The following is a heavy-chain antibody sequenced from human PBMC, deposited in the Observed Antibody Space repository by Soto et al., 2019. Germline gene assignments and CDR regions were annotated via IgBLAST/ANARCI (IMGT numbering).Heavy chain of an antibody. CDR2: IWYDGSNK. CDR1: GFTFSSYG. CDR3: ARGMYTTTVTSYYYYYMDV. J-gene: IGHJ6*03. Sequence: QVQLVESGGGVVQPGRSLRLSCAASGFTFSSYGMHWVRQAPGKGLEWVAVIWYDGSNKYYADSVKGRFTISRDNSKNTLYLQMNSLRAEDTAVYYCARGMYTTTVTSYYYYYMDVWGKGTTVTVSS. D-gene: IGHD4-4*01. V-gene: IGHV3-33*01.